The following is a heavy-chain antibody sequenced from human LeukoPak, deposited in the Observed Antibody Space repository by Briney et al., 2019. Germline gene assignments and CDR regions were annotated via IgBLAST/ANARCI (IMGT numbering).Heavy chain of an antibody. V-gene: IGHV3-74*03. CDR3: ASGTVLLRGVDY. CDR2: ISPDGRST. CDR1: GFSFNNHW. D-gene: IGHD1-26*01. Sequence: GGSLRLSCAACGFSFNNHWMHWLRQAPGKELVWVSRISPDGRSTTYADSVKGRFTISRDNAKNTVYMEMYSLRAEDQALYYCASGTVLLRGVDYWGQGTLVTVSS. J-gene: IGHJ4*02.